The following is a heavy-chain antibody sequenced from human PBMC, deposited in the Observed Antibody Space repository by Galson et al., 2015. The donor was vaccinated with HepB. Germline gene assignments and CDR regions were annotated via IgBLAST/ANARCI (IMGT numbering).Heavy chain of an antibody. CDR1: GYTFTNYY. D-gene: IGHD2-2*01. V-gene: IGHV1-46*01. Sequence: SVKVSCKASGYTFTNYYMHWVRQAPGQGLEWMGLINRNSGSTSYAQKFQGRVTMTRDTSTSTLYMELSSLRSEDTAVYYCAREVVPAAYYGMDVWGQGTPVTVSS. CDR3: AREVVPAAYYGMDV. J-gene: IGHJ6*02. CDR2: INRNSGST.